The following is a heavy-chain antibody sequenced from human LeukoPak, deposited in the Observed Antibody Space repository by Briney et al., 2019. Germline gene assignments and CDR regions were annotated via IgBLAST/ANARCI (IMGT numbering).Heavy chain of an antibody. Sequence: SETLSLTCTVSDGSINSRGYYWAWIRQPPGKGLEWIGSISIYYSGSTYYNPSLKSRVTISVDTSKNQFSLKLSSVTAADTAVYYCARHLRIGNYYMDVWGKGTTVTISS. CDR3: ARHLRIGNYYMDV. D-gene: IGHD3-10*01. V-gene: IGHV4-39*01. CDR2: ISIYYSGST. J-gene: IGHJ6*03. CDR1: DGSINSRGYY.